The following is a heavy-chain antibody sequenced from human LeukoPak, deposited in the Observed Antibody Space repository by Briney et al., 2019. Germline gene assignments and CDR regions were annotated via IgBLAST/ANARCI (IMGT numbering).Heavy chain of an antibody. Sequence: PGGSLRLSCAASGFTFSDHYMDWVRQAPGRGLEWVGRIRNKADSYTTEYAASVKGRFTISRDDSKNSVYLQMNSLKTEDTALYYCARSCGTCSIDPWGQGTLVTVFS. CDR1: GFTFSDHY. V-gene: IGHV3-72*01. D-gene: IGHD2-15*01. CDR3: ARSCGTCSIDP. J-gene: IGHJ5*02. CDR2: IRNKADSYTT.